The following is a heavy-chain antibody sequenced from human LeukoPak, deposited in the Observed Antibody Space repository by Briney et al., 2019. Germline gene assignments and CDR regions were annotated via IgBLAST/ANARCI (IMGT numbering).Heavy chain of an antibody. D-gene: IGHD3-10*01. Sequence: SQTLSLTCAISGDSVSSDNVAWNWIRQSPSRGLEWLGRTYYRSKWYTDYAISVIPRLTITPGTSKNQFSLQLNSVTPEDTAVYYCAREPITMVRGVISRWFDPWGQGTLVTVSS. CDR2: TYYRSKWYT. J-gene: IGHJ5*02. V-gene: IGHV6-1*01. CDR1: GDSVSSDNVA. CDR3: AREPITMVRGVISRWFDP.